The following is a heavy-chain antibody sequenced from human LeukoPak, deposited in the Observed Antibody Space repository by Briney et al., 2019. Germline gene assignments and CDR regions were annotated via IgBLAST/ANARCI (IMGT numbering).Heavy chain of an antibody. CDR2: ISYDGSNK. CDR3: AILGSSGSPLFDY. CDR1: GFTFSSYA. D-gene: IGHD6-6*01. Sequence: GGSLRLSCAAPGFTFSSYAMHWVRQAPGKGLEWVAVISYDGSNKYYADSVKGRFTISRDNSKNTLYLQMNSLRAEDTAVYYCAILGSSGSPLFDYWGQGTLVTVSS. J-gene: IGHJ4*02. V-gene: IGHV3-30-3*01.